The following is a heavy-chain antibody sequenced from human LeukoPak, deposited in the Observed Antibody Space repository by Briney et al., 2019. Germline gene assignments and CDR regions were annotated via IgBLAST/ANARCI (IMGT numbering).Heavy chain of an antibody. J-gene: IGHJ4*02. V-gene: IGHV3-23*01. D-gene: IGHD3-9*01. CDR2: ISGSGGST. Sequence: QPGGSLRLSCAAPGFTFSSYAMSWVRQAPGKGLEWVSAISGSGGSTYYADSVKGRFTISRDNSKNTLYLQMNSLRAEDTAVYYCATTLRYFDWLLYDRDTPTDYWGQGTLVTVPS. CDR1: GFTFSSYA. CDR3: ATTLRYFDWLLYDRDTPTDY.